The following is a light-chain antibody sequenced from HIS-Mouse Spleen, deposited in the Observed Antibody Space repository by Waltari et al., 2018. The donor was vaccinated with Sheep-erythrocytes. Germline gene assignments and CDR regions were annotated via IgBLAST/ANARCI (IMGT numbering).Light chain of an antibody. V-gene: IGLV2-23*01. CDR1: SSDVGSYNL. Sequence: QSALTQPASVSGSPGQSITISCTGTSSDVGSYNLVSWYKPHPGKAPKLMIYEGSKRPSGVSTRFSGSKSGNTASLTISGLQAEDEADYYCCSYAGSSTPWVFGGGTKLTVL. CDR3: CSYAGSSTPWV. CDR2: EGS. J-gene: IGLJ3*02.